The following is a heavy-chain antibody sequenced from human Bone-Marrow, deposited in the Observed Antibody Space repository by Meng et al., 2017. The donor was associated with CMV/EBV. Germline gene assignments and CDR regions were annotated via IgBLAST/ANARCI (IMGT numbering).Heavy chain of an antibody. CDR1: GFIFNTYG. CDR3: AKALSNFDVWNGSAS. D-gene: IGHD3-3*01. Sequence: GESLKISCAASGFIFNTYGMHWVRQVPGKGLEWVSFIRWDGSDKFYGESLKGLFTVSRENSKNTMYLQMTGLRAEDTAVYFCAKALSNFDVWNGSASWGQGTLVTVSS. V-gene: IGHV3-30*02. J-gene: IGHJ5*02. CDR2: IRWDGSDK.